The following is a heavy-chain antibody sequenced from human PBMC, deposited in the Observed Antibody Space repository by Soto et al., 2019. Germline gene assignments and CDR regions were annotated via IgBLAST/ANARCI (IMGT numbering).Heavy chain of an antibody. CDR1: GFTFSTYG. V-gene: IGHV3-33*01. J-gene: IGHJ4*02. D-gene: IGHD2-15*01. Sequence: QVQLVESGGGVVQPGRSLRLSCAASGFTFSTYGMHWVRQAPGKGLEWVAGMWYDGSNKYYADSVKGRFTISRDNSKNTLYLKMNSLRAEDTAVYSCARDGWVVVAGLDYWGQGTLVTVSS. CDR3: ARDGWVVVAGLDY. CDR2: MWYDGSNK.